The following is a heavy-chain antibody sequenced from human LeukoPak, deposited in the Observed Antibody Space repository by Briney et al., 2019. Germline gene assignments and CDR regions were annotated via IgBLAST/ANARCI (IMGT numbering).Heavy chain of an antibody. CDR1: GFTFNSYS. V-gene: IGHV3-21*01. J-gene: IGHJ3*02. CDR2: ISSSSSYI. Sequence: GGSLRLSCAASGFTFNSYSMNWVRQAPGKGLEWVSSISSSSSYIYYADSVKGRFTISRDNAKNSLYLQMNSLRAEDTAVYYCARDLYCSSTSCLNDAFDIWGQGTMVTVSS. CDR3: ARDLYCSSTSCLNDAFDI. D-gene: IGHD2-2*01.